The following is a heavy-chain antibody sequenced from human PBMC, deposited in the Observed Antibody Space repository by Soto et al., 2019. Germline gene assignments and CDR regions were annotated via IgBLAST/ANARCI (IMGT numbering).Heavy chain of an antibody. CDR2: INPANGNT. D-gene: IGHD3-16*02. J-gene: IGHJ4*02. V-gene: IGHV1-3*05. CDR1: GYTFTAYA. Sequence: QVQLAQSGAEERKPGASVKVSCEATGYTFTAYAMHWVRQAPGQRLEWMGWINPANGNTKYSQKFQGRLTITSDTSAKTVYMELSSLTSEDTAMYYCTRSAISPYGALIGPFDYWGQGNLVTVSS. CDR3: TRSAISPYGALIGPFDY.